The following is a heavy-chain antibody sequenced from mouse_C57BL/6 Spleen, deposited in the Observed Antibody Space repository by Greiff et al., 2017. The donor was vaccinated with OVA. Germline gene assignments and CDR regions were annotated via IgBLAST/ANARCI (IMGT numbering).Heavy chain of an antibody. CDR1: GYTFTDYN. Sequence: VQLQQSGPELVKPGASVKIPCKASGYTFTDYNMDWVKQSHGKSLEWIGDIHPNNGGTIYNQKFKGKATLTVDKSSSTAYMELRSLTSEDTAVYYWARGLGLDYWGQGTTLTVSS. V-gene: IGHV1-18*01. D-gene: IGHD4-1*01. J-gene: IGHJ2*01. CDR3: ARGLGLDY. CDR2: IHPNNGGT.